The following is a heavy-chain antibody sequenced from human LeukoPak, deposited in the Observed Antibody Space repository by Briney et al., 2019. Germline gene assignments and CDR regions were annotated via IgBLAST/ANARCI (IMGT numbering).Heavy chain of an antibody. CDR2: ISTNGATT. CDR3: ARDHCGGGSCHLPDWYFDL. D-gene: IGHD2-15*01. J-gene: IGHJ2*01. CDR1: GSTFSNYP. V-gene: IGHV3-64*01. Sequence: GRSLRLSCAASGSTFSNYPMHCVRQAPGKGLEYVSGISTNGATTYYPNYVKGRFTISRDNSNNTLYLQMGSMRAEDMALYYCARDHCGGGSCHLPDWYFDLWGRGTPVTVSS.